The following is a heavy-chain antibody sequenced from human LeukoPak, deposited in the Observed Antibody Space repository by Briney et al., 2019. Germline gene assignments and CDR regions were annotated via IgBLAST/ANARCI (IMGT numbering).Heavy chain of an antibody. CDR2: IYYSGST. CDR3: ATANITIFGVGAFDI. D-gene: IGHD3-3*01. CDR1: GGSISSYY. Sequence: SETLSLTCTVSGGSISSYYWSLIRQPPGKGLECIGYIYYSGSTYYNPSLKSRVTISVDRSKNQFSLKLSSVTAADTAVYYCATANITIFGVGAFDIWGQGTMVTVSS. J-gene: IGHJ3*02. V-gene: IGHV4-59*12.